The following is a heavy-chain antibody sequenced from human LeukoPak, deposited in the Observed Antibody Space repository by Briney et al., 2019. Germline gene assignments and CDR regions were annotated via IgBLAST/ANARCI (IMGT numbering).Heavy chain of an antibody. CDR1: GFTFNRYW. J-gene: IGHJ4*02. D-gene: IGHD3-22*01. CDR3: STTSGTYYYGSSGYYASVQGLFDY. CDR2: IKQDGSEK. Sequence: PGGSLRLSCAASGFTFNRYWMSWVRQAPGKGLEGVANIKQDGSEKYYVDCVKGRFTISRENAKNSLYLQMNSLRAEDTAVYYCSTTSGTYYYGSSGYYASVQGLFDYWGQGTLVTVSS. V-gene: IGHV3-7*01.